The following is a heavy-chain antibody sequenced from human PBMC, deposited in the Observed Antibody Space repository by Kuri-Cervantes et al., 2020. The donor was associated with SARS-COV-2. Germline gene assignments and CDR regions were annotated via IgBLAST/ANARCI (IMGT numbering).Heavy chain of an antibody. CDR1: GYTFTSYA. Sequence: ASVKVSCKAFGYTFTSYAISWVRQAPGQGLEWMGWISTYNGNTNYAQKLQGRVTMTRDTSISTAYMELSRLRSDDTAVYYCARVGCSSTSCYRAIDYWGQGTLVTVSS. CDR2: ISTYNGNT. V-gene: IGHV1-18*04. J-gene: IGHJ4*02. CDR3: ARVGCSSTSCYRAIDY. D-gene: IGHD2-2*01.